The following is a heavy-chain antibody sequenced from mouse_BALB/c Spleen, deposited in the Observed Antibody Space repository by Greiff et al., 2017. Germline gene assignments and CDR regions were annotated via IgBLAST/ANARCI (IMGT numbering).Heavy chain of an antibody. CDR1: GYSFTGYY. D-gene: IGHD1-1*01. Sequence: LVKTGASVKISCKASGYSFTGYYMHWVKQSHGKSLEWIGYISCYNGATSYNQKFKGKATFTVDTSSSTAYMQFNSLTSEDSAVYYCARVDDHYYGSSFDYWGQGTTLTVSS. V-gene: IGHV1S34*01. J-gene: IGHJ2*01. CDR3: ARVDDHYYGSSFDY. CDR2: ISCYNGAT.